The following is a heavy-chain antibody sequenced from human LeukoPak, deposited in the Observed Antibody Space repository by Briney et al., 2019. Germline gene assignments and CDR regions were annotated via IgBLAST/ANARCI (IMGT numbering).Heavy chain of an antibody. V-gene: IGHV3-53*01. J-gene: IGHJ6*03. CDR2: IYSGGST. Sequence: GGSLRLSCAASGFTVSSNYMSWVRQALGKGLEWVSVIYSGGSTYYADSVKGRFTISRDNSKNTLYLQMNSLRAEDTAVYYCARDSNPSGSYLYYYYYYMDVWGKGTTVTVSS. CDR1: GFTVSSNY. CDR3: ARDSNPSGSYLYYYYYYMDV. D-gene: IGHD1-26*01.